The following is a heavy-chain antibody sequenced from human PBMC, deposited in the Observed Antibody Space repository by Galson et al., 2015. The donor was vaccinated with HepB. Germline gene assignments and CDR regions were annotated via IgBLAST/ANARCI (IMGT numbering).Heavy chain of an antibody. CDR1: GFTFSSYA. D-gene: IGHD2-2*01. V-gene: IGHV3-30-3*01. Sequence: SLRLSCAASGFTFSSYAMHWVRQAPGKGLEWVAVISYDGSNKYYADSVKGRFTISRDNSKNTLYLQMNSLRAEDTAVYYCARDGLSFLVVVPAAIKGWFDPWGQGTLVTVSS. CDR2: ISYDGSNK. CDR3: ARDGLSFLVVVPAAIKGWFDP. J-gene: IGHJ5*02.